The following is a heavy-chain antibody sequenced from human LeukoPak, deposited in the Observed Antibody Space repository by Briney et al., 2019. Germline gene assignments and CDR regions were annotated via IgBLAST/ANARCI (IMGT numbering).Heavy chain of an antibody. J-gene: IGHJ4*02. D-gene: IGHD2-8*01. CDR2: IRYDGSNK. CDR3: ATSGTGMLYGSDY. V-gene: IGHV3-30*02. Sequence: SGGSLRLSCAASGFTFSSYGMHWVRQAPGKGLEWVAFIRYDGSNKYYADSVKGRFTISRDNSKNTLYLQMNSLRAEDTAVYYCATSGTGMLYGSDYWGQGTLVTVSS. CDR1: GFTFSSYG.